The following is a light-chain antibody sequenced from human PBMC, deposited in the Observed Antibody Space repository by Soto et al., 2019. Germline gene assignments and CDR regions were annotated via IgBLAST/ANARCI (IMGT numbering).Light chain of an antibody. CDR2: WAS. CDR1: QSVLYSSNNKNY. J-gene: IGKJ2*01. Sequence: DIVMTQSPDSLAVSLGERATTNCKSSQSVLYSSNNKNYLAWYQQRPGQPPKLLIYWASTRQSGVPDRFSGSGSGTDFTLTITSLQAEDVAVYYCQKYESTPPTFGQGTKLEIK. CDR3: QKYESTPPT. V-gene: IGKV4-1*01.